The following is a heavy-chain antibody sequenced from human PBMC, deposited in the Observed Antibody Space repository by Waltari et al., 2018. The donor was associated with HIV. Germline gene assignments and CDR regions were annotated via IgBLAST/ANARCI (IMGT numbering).Heavy chain of an antibody. V-gene: IGHV3-23*01. CDR3: AKSYGYNFRSTYFDN. CDR2: IDGGGIT. Sequence: EVQLLESGGGLVQPGGSLRLSCATSGFTFSNYAVIWVRQAPGKGREWVSVIDGGGITKYAASVRGRFAISRDNSKNTLYLQMESLRAEETAVYYCAKSYGYNFRSTYFDNWGQGTLVTVSS. CDR1: GFTFSNYA. D-gene: IGHD5-12*01. J-gene: IGHJ4*02.